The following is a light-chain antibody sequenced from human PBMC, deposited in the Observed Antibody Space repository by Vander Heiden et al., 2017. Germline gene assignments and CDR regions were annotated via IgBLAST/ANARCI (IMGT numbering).Light chain of an antibody. J-gene: IGLJ3*02. Sequence: QSALTQPASVSGSPGQSITISCPGTSSDVGSYNLVSWYQQHPGKAPKLMIYEVRKRPSGVSNRVSGSKSGNTASLTISGLQAEDEADYYCCSYAGSSTWVFGGGTKLTVL. CDR2: EVR. V-gene: IGLV2-23*02. CDR1: SSDVGSYNL. CDR3: CSYAGSSTWV.